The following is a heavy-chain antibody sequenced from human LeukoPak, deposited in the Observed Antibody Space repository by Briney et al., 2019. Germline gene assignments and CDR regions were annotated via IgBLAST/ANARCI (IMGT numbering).Heavy chain of an antibody. CDR2: IYNSGST. J-gene: IGHJ4*02. D-gene: IGHD3-22*01. V-gene: IGHV4-59*11. CDR1: GGSISSHY. Sequence: SETLSLTCTVSGGSISSHYWSWIRQPPGKGLEWIGDIYNSGSTNYNPSLKSRVTISVDTSKNQFSLKLSSVTAADTAVYYCARDTYYYDCRGYHYVRYFDYWGQGTLVTVSS. CDR3: ARDTYYYDCRGYHYVRYFDY.